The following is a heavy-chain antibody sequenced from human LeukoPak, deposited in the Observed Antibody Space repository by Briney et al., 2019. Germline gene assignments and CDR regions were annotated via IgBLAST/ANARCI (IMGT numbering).Heavy chain of an antibody. CDR1: GGSISSGSYY. CDR2: IYTSGST. Sequence: SETLSLTCTVSGGSISSGSYYWSWIRQPAGKGLEWIGRIYTSGSTNYNPSLKSRVTMSVDTSKNQFSLKLSSVTAADTAVYYCARETNYDNYYMDVWGKGTTVTVSS. D-gene: IGHD1-7*01. J-gene: IGHJ6*03. V-gene: IGHV4-61*02. CDR3: ARETNYDNYYMDV.